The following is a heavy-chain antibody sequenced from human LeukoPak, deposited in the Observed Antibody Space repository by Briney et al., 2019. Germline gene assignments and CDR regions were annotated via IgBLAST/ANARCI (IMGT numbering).Heavy chain of an antibody. Sequence: GGSLRLSCAATAFTFSNYAMHWVRQAPGRGLEWVAFIRNDGSIKSYADSVKGRFTIYRDNSENTVYLQLNSLGADDTAIYYCAKEGYYFMDVWGKGTTVTISS. V-gene: IGHV3-30*02. CDR3: AKEGYYFMDV. CDR2: IRNDGSIK. CDR1: AFTFSNYA. J-gene: IGHJ6*03.